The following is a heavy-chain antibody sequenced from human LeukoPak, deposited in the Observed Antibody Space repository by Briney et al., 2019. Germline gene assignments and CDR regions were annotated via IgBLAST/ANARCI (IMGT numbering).Heavy chain of an antibody. J-gene: IGHJ4*02. D-gene: IGHD6-13*01. V-gene: IGHV1-46*01. Sequence: ASVKVSCKASGYTFTSYYMHWVRQAPGQGLEWMGIINPSGGSTSYAQKFQGRVTMTRDTSTSTVYMELSSLRSEDTAVYYCARDRGSSWYGGGFDYWGQGTLVTVSS. CDR3: ARDRGSSWYGGGFDY. CDR2: INPSGGST. CDR1: GYTFTSYY.